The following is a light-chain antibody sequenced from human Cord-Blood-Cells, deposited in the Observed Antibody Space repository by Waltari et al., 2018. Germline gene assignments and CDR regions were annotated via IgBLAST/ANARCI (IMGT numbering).Light chain of an antibody. CDR2: DAS. CDR1: QSVSSY. Sequence: EIVLTQSPATLSLSPGARATLSCRASQSVSSYLAWYQQKPGQAPRLLIYDASNRATGIPARFSCSGSGTDFTLTISSLEPEDFAVYYCQQRSNWPPITFGQGTRLEIK. V-gene: IGKV3-11*01. CDR3: QQRSNWPPIT. J-gene: IGKJ5*01.